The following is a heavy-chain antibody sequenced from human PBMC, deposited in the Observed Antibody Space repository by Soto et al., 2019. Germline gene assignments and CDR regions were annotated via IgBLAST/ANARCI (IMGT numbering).Heavy chain of an antibody. CDR3: ETSSSSWGSTDY. Sequence: PSETLSLTCTVSGGSISSSSYYWGWIRQPPGKGLEWIGSIYYSGSTYYNPSLKSRVTISVDTSKNQFSLKLSSVTAADTAVYYCETSSSSWGSTDYWGQGTLVTVSS. D-gene: IGHD6-13*01. V-gene: IGHV4-39*01. CDR2: IYYSGST. CDR1: GGSISSSSYY. J-gene: IGHJ4*02.